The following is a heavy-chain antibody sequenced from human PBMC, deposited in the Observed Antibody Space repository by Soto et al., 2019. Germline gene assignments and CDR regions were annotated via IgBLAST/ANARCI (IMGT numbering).Heavy chain of an antibody. V-gene: IGHV3-30-3*01. CDR3: ARVMPRGDAFEI. CDR2: ISYDGSNK. CDR1: GFTFSSYA. J-gene: IGHJ3*02. D-gene: IGHD2-2*01. Sequence: GGSLRLSCAASGFTFSSYAMHWVRQAPGNGLEWVAVISYDGSNKYYADSVKGRFTISRDNSKNTLYLQMNSLRAEDTAVYYCARVMPRGDAFEIWGQGTMMTVSS.